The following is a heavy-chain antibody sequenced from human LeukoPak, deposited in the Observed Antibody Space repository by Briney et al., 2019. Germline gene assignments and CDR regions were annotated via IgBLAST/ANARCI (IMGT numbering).Heavy chain of an antibody. D-gene: IGHD2-15*01. CDR3: ARDHVVDGLVFDY. CDR1: GFTFSDFY. CDR2: IISSGNTI. V-gene: IGHV3-11*04. Sequence: GGSLRLSYAASGFTFSDFYISWIRQAPGKGLEWLSYIISSGNTIYYADSVKGRFTVSRDNAKSSLYLQMNSLRAEDTAIYYCARDHVVDGLVFDYWGQGTLVTVSS. J-gene: IGHJ4*02.